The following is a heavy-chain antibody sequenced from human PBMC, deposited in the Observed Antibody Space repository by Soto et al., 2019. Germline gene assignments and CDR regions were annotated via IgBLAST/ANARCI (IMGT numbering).Heavy chain of an antibody. CDR2: ISSNGGST. CDR3: ARDLNLLMVYASVDY. J-gene: IGHJ4*02. CDR1: GFTFSSYA. V-gene: IGHV3-64*04. Sequence: GGSLRLSCSASGFTFSSYAMHWVRQAPGKGLEYVSAISSNGGSTYYADSVKGRFTISRDNAKNTLYLQMSSLRAEDTAVYYCARDLNLLMVYASVDYWGQGTLVTVSS. D-gene: IGHD2-8*01.